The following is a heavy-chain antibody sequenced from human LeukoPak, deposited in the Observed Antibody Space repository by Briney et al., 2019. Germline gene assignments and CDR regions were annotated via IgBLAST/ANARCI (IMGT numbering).Heavy chain of an antibody. J-gene: IGHJ4*02. V-gene: IGHV3-7*03. CDR2: IKLDGSEK. D-gene: IGHD3-3*01. Sequence: PGGSLRLSCAASGFTFSSYAMSWVRQAPGKGLEWVANIKLDGSEKNYVDSVKGRFTISRDNTKNSLYLQMNSLRVEDTAVFYCVRDQYDTWSRRGNFDSWGQGTLVIVSS. CDR1: GFTFSSYA. CDR3: VRDQYDTWSRRGNFDS.